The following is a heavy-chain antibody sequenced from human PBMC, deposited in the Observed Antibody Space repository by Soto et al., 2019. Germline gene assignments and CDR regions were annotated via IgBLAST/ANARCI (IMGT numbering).Heavy chain of an antibody. J-gene: IGHJ6*02. V-gene: IGHV4-30-4*01. Sequence: SETLSLTSTVSAGSITRGDYSWRWILQPPGKGMEWLGYIYYSGSTYYNPSLKSRVTISVDTSKNQFSLKLSSVTAADTAVYYCARDXSGSYYGTYFYCYGMDVWGQGTTVTVSS. CDR2: IYYSGST. CDR3: ARDXSGSYYGTYFYCYGMDV. D-gene: IGHD1-26*01. CDR1: AGSITRGDYS.